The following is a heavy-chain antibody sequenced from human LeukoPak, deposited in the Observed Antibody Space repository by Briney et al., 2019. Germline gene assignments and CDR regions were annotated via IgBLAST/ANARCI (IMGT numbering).Heavy chain of an antibody. V-gene: IGHV4-59*01. D-gene: IGHD6-13*01. CDR1: GGSISSYY. Sequence: SETLSLTCTVSGGSISSYYWSWIRQPPGKGLEWIGYIYYSGSTNYNPSFKSRVTISVDTSKNQFSLKLSSVTAADTAVYYCARDPHGERAAAGIGYWGQGNLVTVSS. CDR2: IYYSGST. CDR3: ARDPHGERAAAGIGY. J-gene: IGHJ4*02.